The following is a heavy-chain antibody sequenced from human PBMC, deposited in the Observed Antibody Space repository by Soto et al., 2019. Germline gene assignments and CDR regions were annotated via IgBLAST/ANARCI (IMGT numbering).Heavy chain of an antibody. D-gene: IGHD6-6*01. J-gene: IGHJ6*02. CDR1: GGTFSSYA. CDR2: IIPIFGTA. V-gene: IGHV1-69*13. Sequence: ASVKVSCKASGGTFSSYAISWVRQAPGQGLEWMGGIIPIFGTANYAQKFQGRVTITADESTSTAYMELSSLRSEDTAVYYCARGFLKESIAARNYYYYGMDVWGQGTTVTVSS. CDR3: ARGFLKESIAARNYYYYGMDV.